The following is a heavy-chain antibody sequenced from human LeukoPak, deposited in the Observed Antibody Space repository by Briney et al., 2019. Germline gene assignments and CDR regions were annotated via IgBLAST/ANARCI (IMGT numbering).Heavy chain of an antibody. CDR3: ARGDYYGSGSYYHDAFDI. V-gene: IGHV3-7*03. CDR1: GFTFSSYW. CDR2: IKPDGSEK. Sequence: GSLRLSCAASGFTFSSYWMSWVRQAPGKGLEWVANIKPDGSEKHYVDSVKGRLTIARDNAKNSLFLQMNCLRAEDTAVYYCARGDYYGSGSYYHDAFDIWGQGTMVTVSS. J-gene: IGHJ3*02. D-gene: IGHD3-10*01.